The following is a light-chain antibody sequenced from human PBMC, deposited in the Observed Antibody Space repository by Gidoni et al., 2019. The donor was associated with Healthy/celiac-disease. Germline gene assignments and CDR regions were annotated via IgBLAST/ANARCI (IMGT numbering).Light chain of an antibody. CDR2: GAT. Sequence: ELVLTKYPGTLSLSPGERATLSCRASQSVSSSYLAWYQQKPGEAPRLLIYGATSRATGLPDRFSGSGSGTDFTLIISRLEPEDVAVYYCQQYGSSPPLTFGGGTKVEIK. J-gene: IGKJ4*01. CDR1: QSVSSSY. CDR3: QQYGSSPPLT. V-gene: IGKV3-20*01.